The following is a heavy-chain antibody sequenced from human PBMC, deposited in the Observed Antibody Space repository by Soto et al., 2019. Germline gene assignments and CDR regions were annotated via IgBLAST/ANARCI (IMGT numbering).Heavy chain of an antibody. J-gene: IGHJ4*02. V-gene: IGHV5-10-1*01. CDR1: GYSFTNYR. CDR3: ARLPPPTYCSGSTCSGY. CDR2: IDPDDSYT. Sequence: GESLKISCKGSGYSFTNYRINWVRQMPGKGLEWMGRIDPDDSYTNYSPSFQGHVTISVDKSISTAYLQWSSLQASDTAIYYCARLPPPTYCSGSTCSGYWGQGTLVTVSS. D-gene: IGHD2-15*01.